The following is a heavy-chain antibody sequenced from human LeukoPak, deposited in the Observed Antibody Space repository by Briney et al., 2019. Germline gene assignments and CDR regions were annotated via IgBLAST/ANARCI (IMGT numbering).Heavy chain of an antibody. V-gene: IGHV3-15*01. CDR1: GFTFSNAW. CDR2: IKSKTDGGTT. CDR3: IGSFGELTFFDY. D-gene: IGHD3-10*01. Sequence: GGSLRLSCAASGFTFSNAWMSWVRQAPGKGLEWVGRIKSKTDGGTTDYAAPVKGRFTISRDDSKSIAYLQMNSLKTEDTAVYYCIGSFGELTFFDYWGQGTLVTVSS. J-gene: IGHJ4*02.